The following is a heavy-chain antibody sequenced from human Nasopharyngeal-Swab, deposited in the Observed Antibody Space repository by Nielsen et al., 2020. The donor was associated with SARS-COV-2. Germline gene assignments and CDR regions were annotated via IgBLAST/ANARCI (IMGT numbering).Heavy chain of an antibody. V-gene: IGHV1-18*01. CDR1: GYTFTSYG. J-gene: IGHJ4*02. CDR2: ISAYNGNT. Sequence: ASVKVSCKASGYTFTSYGISWVRQAPGQGLEWMGWISAYNGNTNYAQKLQGRVTMTTDTSTSTAYMELRSLRSDDTAVYYCARESSSGWVGRYYFDYWGQGTLVTASS. CDR3: ARESSSGWVGRYYFDY. D-gene: IGHD6-19*01.